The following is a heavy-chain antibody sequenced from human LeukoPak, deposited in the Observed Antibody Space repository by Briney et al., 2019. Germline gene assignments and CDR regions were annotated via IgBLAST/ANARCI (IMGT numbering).Heavy chain of an antibody. CDR1: GYTFTTYY. J-gene: IGHJ5*02. CDR2: INPSGGST. V-gene: IGHV1-46*01. Sequence: ASVKVSCKASGYTFTTYYIHWVRQAPGQGLEWMGIINPSGGSTTYAQKFQGRVTMTRDTSTSTVYMELSSLRSVDTAVYYCTFSGSYRGRDNWFDPWGQGILVTVSS. D-gene: IGHD1-26*01. CDR3: TFSGSYRGRDNWFDP.